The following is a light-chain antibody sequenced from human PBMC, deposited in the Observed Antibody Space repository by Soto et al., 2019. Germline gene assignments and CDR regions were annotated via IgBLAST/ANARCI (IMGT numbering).Light chain of an antibody. CDR3: MQATHWPLT. J-gene: IGKJ4*01. CDR1: QSLVYTDGNTY. V-gene: IGKV2-30*01. CDR2: KVS. Sequence: DVVMTQSPLSLPVTLGQPASISCRSSQSLVYTDGNTYLHWFQQRPGQSPRRLIYKVSNRDSGVPDRFSGSGSGTDFTLKISRVEAEDVGLYYCMQATHWPLTFGGGTKVEIQ.